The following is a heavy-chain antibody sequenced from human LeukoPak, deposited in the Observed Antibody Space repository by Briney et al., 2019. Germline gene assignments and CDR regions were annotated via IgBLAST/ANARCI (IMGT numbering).Heavy chain of an antibody. D-gene: IGHD6-13*01. V-gene: IGHV4-34*01. J-gene: IGHJ4*02. Sequence: SETLSLTCAVYGGSFSGYYWSWIRQPPGKGLEWIGEINHSGSTNYNPSLKSRVTISVDTSKDQFSLKLSSVTAADTAVYYCASSGYSSSWYYFDYWGQGTLVTVSS. CDR1: GGSFSGYY. CDR2: INHSGST. CDR3: ASSGYSSSWYYFDY.